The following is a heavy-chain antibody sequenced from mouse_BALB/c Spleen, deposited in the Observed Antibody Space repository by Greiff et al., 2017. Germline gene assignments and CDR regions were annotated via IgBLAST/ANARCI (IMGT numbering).Heavy chain of an antibody. CDR1: GFTFSSYY. Sequence: EVQGVESGGGLVKLGGSLKLSCAASGFTFSSYYMSWVRQTPEKRLELVAAINSNGGSTYYPDTVKGRFTISRDNAKNTLYLQMSSLKSEDTALYYCARSNYITGAMDYWGQGTSVTVSS. J-gene: IGHJ4*01. CDR2: INSNGGST. D-gene: IGHD1-3*01. V-gene: IGHV5-6-2*01. CDR3: ARSNYITGAMDY.